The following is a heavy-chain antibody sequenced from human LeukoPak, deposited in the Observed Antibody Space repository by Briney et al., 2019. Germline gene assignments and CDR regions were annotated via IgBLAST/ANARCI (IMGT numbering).Heavy chain of an antibody. Sequence: GGSLRLSCAASGFTFSGYSMNWVRQAPGKGLEWVSSISSSSSYIYYADSVKGRFTISRDNAKNSLYLQMNSLRAEDTAVYYCAREDVVVTAYFDYWGQGTLVTVSS. CDR2: ISSSSSYI. CDR1: GFTFSGYS. CDR3: AREDVVVTAYFDY. J-gene: IGHJ4*02. V-gene: IGHV3-21*01. D-gene: IGHD2-21*02.